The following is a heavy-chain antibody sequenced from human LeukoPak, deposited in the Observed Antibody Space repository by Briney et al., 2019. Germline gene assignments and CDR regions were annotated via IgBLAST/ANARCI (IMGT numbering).Heavy chain of an antibody. CDR3: ARGFLGRNPVY. V-gene: IGHV1-8*01. Sequence: GASVKVSCKASGYTFTGYGIHWVRQASGHGLEWLGWINPFTGNTDYIEKLQGRVTMTVNISITTAFMELRSLRSEDTAVYYCARGFLGRNPVYWGQGTLVTVSS. D-gene: IGHD2/OR15-2a*01. CDR2: INPFTGNT. CDR1: GYTFTGYG. J-gene: IGHJ4*02.